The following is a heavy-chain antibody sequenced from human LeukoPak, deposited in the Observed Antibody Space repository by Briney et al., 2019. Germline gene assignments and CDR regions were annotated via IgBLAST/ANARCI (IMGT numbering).Heavy chain of an antibody. CDR1: GGSISSYY. Sequence: PSETLSLTCTVSGGSISSYYWSWIRQPPGKGLEWIGEINHSGSTNYNPSLKSRVTISVDTSKNQFSLKLSSVTAADTAVYYCARGLYGSGRTFDYWGQGTLVTVSS. CDR2: INHSGST. D-gene: IGHD3-10*01. CDR3: ARGLYGSGRTFDY. V-gene: IGHV4-34*01. J-gene: IGHJ4*02.